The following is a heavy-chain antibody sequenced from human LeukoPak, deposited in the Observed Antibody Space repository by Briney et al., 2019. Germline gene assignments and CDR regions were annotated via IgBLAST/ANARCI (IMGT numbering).Heavy chain of an antibody. CDR3: AKFPQSVVGTTQFDF. CDR2: ISSSSSYT. CDR1: GFTFSDYY. J-gene: IGHJ4*02. Sequence: PGGSLRLSCAASGFTFSDYYMSWIRQAPGKGLEWVSYISSSSSYTNYADSVKGRFTITRDNAKNSLYLQMNSLRAEDTAIYFCAKFPQSVVGTTQFDFWGQGTLVTVSS. D-gene: IGHD2-15*01. V-gene: IGHV3-11*03.